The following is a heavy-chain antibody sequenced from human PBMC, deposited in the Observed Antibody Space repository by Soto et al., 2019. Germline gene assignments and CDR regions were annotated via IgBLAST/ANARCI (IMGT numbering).Heavy chain of an antibody. CDR3: AKDSTSTIFGVVPN. CDR2: ISGSGGST. CDR1: GSTFSSYA. D-gene: IGHD3-3*01. Sequence: GGSLRLSCAASGSTFSSYAMSWVRQAPGKGLEWVSAISGSGGSTYYADSVKGRFTISRDNSRNTLYLQMSSLRAEDTAVYYCAKDSTSTIFGVVPNWGQGTLVTVSS. J-gene: IGHJ4*02. V-gene: IGHV3-23*01.